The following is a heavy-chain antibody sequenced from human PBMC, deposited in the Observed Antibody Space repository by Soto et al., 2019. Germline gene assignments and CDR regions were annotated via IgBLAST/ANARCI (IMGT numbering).Heavy chain of an antibody. V-gene: IGHV1-18*01. CDR2: ISAYNGNT. Sequence: ASVKVSCKASGYTFTSYGISWVRQAPGQGLEWMGWISAYNGNTNYAQKLQGRVTMTTDTSTSTAYMELRSLRSDDTAVYYCARVHSTMIVVVITTEFDYWGQGTLVTV. J-gene: IGHJ4*02. CDR1: GYTFTSYG. CDR3: ARVHSTMIVVVITTEFDY. D-gene: IGHD3-22*01.